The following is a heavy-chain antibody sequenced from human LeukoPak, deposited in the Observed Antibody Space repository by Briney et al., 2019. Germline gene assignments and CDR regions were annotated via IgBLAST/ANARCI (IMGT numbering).Heavy chain of an antibody. V-gene: IGHV1-69*04. CDR1: VGSFSIYV. Sequence: VASVKVSCKASVGSFSIYVISRVRQAPGRGLEWMGRIIPILGIANYAQKFQGRVTITADKSTSTAYMELSSLRSEDTAVYYCARVAGLSYYDSSGYLDYWGQGTLVTVSS. CDR3: ARVAGLSYYDSSGYLDY. D-gene: IGHD3-22*01. J-gene: IGHJ4*02. CDR2: IIPILGIA.